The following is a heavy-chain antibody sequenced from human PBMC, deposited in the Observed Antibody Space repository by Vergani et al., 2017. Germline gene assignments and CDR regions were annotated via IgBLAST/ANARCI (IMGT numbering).Heavy chain of an antibody. CDR2: IYHSGST. J-gene: IGHJ6*02. D-gene: IGHD6-19*01. CDR3: ARAIAVAGNVYYYYYGMDV. CDR1: GYSISSGYY. V-gene: IGHV4-38-2*01. Sequence: QVQLQESGPGLVTPSETLSLTCAVSGYSISSGYYWGWIRQPPGKGLEWIGSIYHSGSTYYNPSLKSRVTISVDTSKNQFSLKLSSVTAADTAVYYCARAIAVAGNVYYYYYGMDVWGQ.